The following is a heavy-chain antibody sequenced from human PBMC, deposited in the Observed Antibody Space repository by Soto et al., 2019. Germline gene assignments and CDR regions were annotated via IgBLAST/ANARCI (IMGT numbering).Heavy chain of an antibody. V-gene: IGHV4-59*01. D-gene: IGHD6-19*01. Sequence: SETLSLTCTVSCDSINTYYWSWIRQPPGKGLEWIGFIYYSETPTYNPSLKSRVTMSVDTSKKQVSLRLSSVTAADTAMYYCTRGMEQWLVRAFDIWGQGTMVTVSS. CDR3: TRGMEQWLVRAFDI. J-gene: IGHJ3*02. CDR2: IYYSETP. CDR1: CDSINTYY.